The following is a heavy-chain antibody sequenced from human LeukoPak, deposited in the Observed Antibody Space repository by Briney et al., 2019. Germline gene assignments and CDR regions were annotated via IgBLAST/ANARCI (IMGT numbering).Heavy chain of an antibody. CDR3: ARDRYSYGSYYYYYYMDV. V-gene: IGHV4-61*02. CDR2: IYTGGST. Sequence: SSETLSLTCTVSGGSISSGSYYWSWIRQLAGKGLEWIGRIYTGGSTNYNPSLKSRVTISVDTSKNQFSLKLSSVTAADTAVYYCARDRYSYGSYYYYYYMDVWGKGTTVTVSS. CDR1: GGSISSGSYY. J-gene: IGHJ6*03. D-gene: IGHD5-18*01.